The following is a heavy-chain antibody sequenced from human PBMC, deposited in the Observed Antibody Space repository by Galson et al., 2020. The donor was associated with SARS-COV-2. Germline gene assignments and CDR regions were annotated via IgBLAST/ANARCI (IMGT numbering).Heavy chain of an antibody. CDR1: GFTFSDYY. CDR2: ISSSGSTI. CDR3: ARVRKTVATVINYYFDY. D-gene: IGHD4-17*01. V-gene: IGHV3-11*01. J-gene: IGHJ4*02. Sequence: GESLKISCAASGFTFSDYYMSWIRQAPGKGLEWVSYISSSGSTIYYADSVKGRFTISRDNAKNSLYLQMNSLRAEDTAVYYCARVRKTVATVINYYFDYWGQGTLVTVSS.